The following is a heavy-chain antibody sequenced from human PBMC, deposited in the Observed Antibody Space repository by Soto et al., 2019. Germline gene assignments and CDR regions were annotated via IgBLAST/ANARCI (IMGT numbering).Heavy chain of an antibody. J-gene: IGHJ4*02. CDR1: GRSLSSYY. D-gene: IGHD6-13*01. CDR3: ARAAAGTDTALDY. Sequence: SETLSLTCTGSGRSLSSYYWSWIRQPPGKGLEWIRYIYYSGSTNYNPSLKSRVTISVDTSKNQFSLKLSSVTAADTAVYYCARAAAGTDTALDYWGQGTLVTVSS. V-gene: IGHV4-59*01. CDR2: IYYSGST.